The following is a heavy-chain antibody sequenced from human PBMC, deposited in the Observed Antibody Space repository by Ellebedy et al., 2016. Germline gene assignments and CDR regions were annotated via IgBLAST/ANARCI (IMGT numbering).Heavy chain of an antibody. V-gene: IGHV4-59*01. Sequence: GSLRLSCSVSGDSISTYYWSWLRQSPGKGLEWIGHIYNSESANYNPSLQSRVTISVATSKNQLSLKVTSVTAADTAVYYCARGGAWWIPWGQGTQVTVSS. CDR2: IYNSESA. D-gene: IGHD2-8*02. CDR1: GDSISTYY. CDR3: ARGGAWWIP. J-gene: IGHJ5*02.